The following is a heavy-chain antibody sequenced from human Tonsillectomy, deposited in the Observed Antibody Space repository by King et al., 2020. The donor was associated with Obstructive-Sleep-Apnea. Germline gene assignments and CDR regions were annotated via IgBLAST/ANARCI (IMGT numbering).Heavy chain of an antibody. D-gene: IGHD1-26*01. Sequence: VQLQESGPGLVKPSETLSLTCTVSTGSIRFYYWSWIRQPPGKGLEWIGNIDYSVSTNYNPSLKSRVSISVDTSKVQFSLNLNSVTAADTAVYYCARIKDRRGHTSKYYYFDLWGRGTLVTVSS. CDR2: IDYSVST. CDR3: ARIKDRRGHTSKYYYFDL. J-gene: IGHJ2*01. CDR1: TGSIRFYY. V-gene: IGHV4-59*01.